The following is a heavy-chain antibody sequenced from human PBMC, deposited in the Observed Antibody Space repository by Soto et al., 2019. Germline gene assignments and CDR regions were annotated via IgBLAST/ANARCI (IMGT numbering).Heavy chain of an antibody. V-gene: IGHV4-39*01. CDR1: GGSVSSNSYS. CDR3: ARLNGYCVSTNCRGYYGMDV. CDR2: IYSSENT. Sequence: QLQLQESGPGLVKPSETLSLTCTVSGGSVSSNSYSWGWIRQSPGKGLEWIGTIYSSENTYYNPPHLRRVPTTEDTSKNEFSLMLSSVTAADTAVYYCARLNGYCVSTNCRGYYGMDVWGQGTTVTVSS. D-gene: IGHD2-2*03. J-gene: IGHJ6*02.